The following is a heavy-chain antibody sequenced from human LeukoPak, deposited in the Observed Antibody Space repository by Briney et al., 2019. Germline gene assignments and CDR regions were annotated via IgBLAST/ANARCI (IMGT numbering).Heavy chain of an antibody. CDR2: INHSGST. CDR3: ARGRSDYYGSGSYQTDLDY. Sequence: SETLSLTCAVCGGSFSGYYWSWIRQPPGKGLEWIGEINHSGSTNYNPSLKSRVTISVDTSKNQFSLKLSSVTAADTAVYYCARGRSDYYGSGSYQTDLDYWGQGTLVTVSS. D-gene: IGHD3-10*01. CDR1: GGSFSGYY. V-gene: IGHV4-34*01. J-gene: IGHJ4*02.